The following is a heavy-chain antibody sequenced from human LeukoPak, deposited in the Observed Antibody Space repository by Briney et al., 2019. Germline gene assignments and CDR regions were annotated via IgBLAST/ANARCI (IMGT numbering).Heavy chain of an antibody. D-gene: IGHD3-22*01. Sequence: ASVKVSCKASGYAFTSYGISWVRQAPGQGLEWMGWISAYNGNTNYAQKLQGRVTMTTDTSTSTAYMELRSLRSDDTAVYYCARNTYYYDSSGYWKSGYYYGMDVWGQGTTVTVSS. J-gene: IGHJ6*02. V-gene: IGHV1-18*01. CDR3: ARNTYYYDSSGYWKSGYYYGMDV. CDR2: ISAYNGNT. CDR1: GYAFTSYG.